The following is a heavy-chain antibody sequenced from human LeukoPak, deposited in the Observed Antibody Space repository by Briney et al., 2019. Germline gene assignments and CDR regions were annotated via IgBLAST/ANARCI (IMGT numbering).Heavy chain of an antibody. V-gene: IGHV4-59*01. Sequence: SETLSLTCTVSGGSISSYHWSWIRQPPGKGLEWIGYIYYSGSTNYNPSLKSRVTISVDTSKNQFSLKLSSVTAADTAVYYCARLADTVRGVMDYYYYYMDVWGKGTTVTVSS. CDR2: IYYSGST. CDR3: ARLADTVRGVMDYYYYYMDV. D-gene: IGHD3-10*01. CDR1: GGSISSYH. J-gene: IGHJ6*03.